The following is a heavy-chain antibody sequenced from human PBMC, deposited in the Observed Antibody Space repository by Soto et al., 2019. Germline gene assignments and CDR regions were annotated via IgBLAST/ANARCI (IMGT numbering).Heavy chain of an antibody. CDR2: INHSGST. V-gene: IGHV4-34*01. J-gene: IGHJ4*02. D-gene: IGHD3-22*01. Sequence: PSETLSLTCAVYGGSFGGYYWSWIRQPPGKGLEWIGEINHSGSTNYNPSLKSRVTISVDTSKNQFSLKLSSVTAADTAVYYCARGSDYYDSSGYYLPPGWGQGTLVTVYS. CDR1: GGSFGGYY. CDR3: ARGSDYYDSSGYYLPPG.